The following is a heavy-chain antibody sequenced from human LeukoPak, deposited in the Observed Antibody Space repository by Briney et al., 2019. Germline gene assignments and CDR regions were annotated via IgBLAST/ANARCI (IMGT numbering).Heavy chain of an antibody. CDR3: ARVPVGSGSYHPYYGMDV. J-gene: IGHJ6*02. CDR2: IIPIFGTA. V-gene: IGHV1-69*13. D-gene: IGHD3-10*01. Sequence: ASVKVSCKASGGTFSSYAISWVRLAPGQGLEWMGGIIPIFGTANYAQKFQGRVTITADESTSTAYMELSSLRSEDTAVYYCARVPVGSGSYHPYYGMDVWGQGTTVTVSS. CDR1: GGTFSSYA.